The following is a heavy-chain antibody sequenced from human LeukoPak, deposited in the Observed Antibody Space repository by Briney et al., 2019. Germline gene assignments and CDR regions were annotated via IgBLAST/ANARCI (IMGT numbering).Heavy chain of an antibody. D-gene: IGHD1-26*01. CDR2: IFYSGGT. J-gene: IGHJ4*02. CDR1: GGSISSSNYY. V-gene: IGHV4-39*01. Sequence: SETLSLTCSVSGGSISSSNYYWGWIRQPPGKGLEWIGNIFYSGGTYYNPSPKSRVTISVDTSKNQFSLNLSSVTAADTAVYFCARLMPWELPPGAYDYWGQGSLVTVSS. CDR3: ARLMPWELPPGAYDY.